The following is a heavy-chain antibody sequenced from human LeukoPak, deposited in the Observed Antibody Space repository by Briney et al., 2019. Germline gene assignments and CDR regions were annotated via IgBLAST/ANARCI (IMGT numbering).Heavy chain of an antibody. CDR1: GYTLTELS. D-gene: IGHD1-26*01. J-gene: IGHJ4*02. V-gene: IGHV1-24*01. CDR2: FDPEDGET. CDR3: ATDTLVGATSFEGGY. Sequence: ASVKVSCKVSGYTLTELSMHWVRQAPGKGLEWMGCFDPEDGETIYAQKFQGRVNMTEDTSTDTAYMELSSLRSEDTAVYYCATDTLVGATSFEGGYWRQGTLVTVSS.